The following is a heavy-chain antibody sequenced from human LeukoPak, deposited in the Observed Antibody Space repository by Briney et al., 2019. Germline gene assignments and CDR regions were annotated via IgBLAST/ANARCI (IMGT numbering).Heavy chain of an antibody. J-gene: IGHJ6*03. D-gene: IGHD6-6*01. CDR1: GDTFTSYG. CDR2: ISAYNGNT. V-gene: IGHV1-18*01. Sequence: ASVKVSCKASGDTFTSYGISWVRQAPGQGLEWMGWISAYNGNTNYAQKLQGRVTMTTDTSTSTAYMELRSLRSDDTAVYYCARAVAARPIDYYYYYMDVWGKGTTVTVSS. CDR3: ARAVAARPIDYYYYYMDV.